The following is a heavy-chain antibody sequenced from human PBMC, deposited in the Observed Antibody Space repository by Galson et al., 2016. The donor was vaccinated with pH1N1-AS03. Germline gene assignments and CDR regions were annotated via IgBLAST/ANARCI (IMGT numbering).Heavy chain of an antibody. D-gene: IGHD1-26*01. Sequence: CAISGDSVFSNTPAWNLIRQFPSRALEWLTRTYYRYKWYNDYAVFLTSRMTIKPDTSKNQFSLQLNSVTSEDTAVYYCASGHLGSGPSFDYWGQGTLVTVSS. J-gene: IGHJ4*02. CDR1: GDSVFSNTPA. V-gene: IGHV6-1*01. CDR3: ASGHLGSGPSFDY. CDR2: TYYRYKWYN.